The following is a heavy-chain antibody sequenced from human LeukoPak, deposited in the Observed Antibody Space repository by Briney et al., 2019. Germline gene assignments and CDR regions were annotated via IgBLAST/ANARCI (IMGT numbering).Heavy chain of an antibody. CDR1: GYTFTSFD. J-gene: IGHJ5*02. D-gene: IGHD2-21*02. CDR3: ARDFGGNSGWFDP. Sequence: ASVRVSCKASGYTFTSFDINWVRQATGQGLEWMGWMNPNSGITGYAQNLQGRRTLTRDTSINTAYMELSRLRSEHTAVYYCARDFGGNSGWFDPWGQGTLVTVSS. V-gene: IGHV1-8*01. CDR2: MNPNSGIT.